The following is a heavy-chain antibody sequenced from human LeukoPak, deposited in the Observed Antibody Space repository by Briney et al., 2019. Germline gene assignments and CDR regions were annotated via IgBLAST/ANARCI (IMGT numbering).Heavy chain of an antibody. D-gene: IGHD6-25*01. CDR1: GYTLTELS. CDR2: FDPEDGEA. CDR3: ANLYSSAGADFDY. V-gene: IGHV1-24*01. J-gene: IGHJ4*02. Sequence: ASVKVSCKVSGYTLTELSMHWVRQAPGKGLEWMGGFDPEDGEAIYAQKFQGRVTMTEDTSTDTAYMELSSLRSEDTAVYYCANLYSSAGADFDYWGQGTLVTVSS.